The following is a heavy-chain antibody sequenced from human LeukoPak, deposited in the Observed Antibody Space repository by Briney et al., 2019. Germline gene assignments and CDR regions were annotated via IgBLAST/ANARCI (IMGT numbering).Heavy chain of an antibody. CDR2: IIPIFGTA. V-gene: IGHV1-69*13. CDR1: GGTFSSYA. CDR3: ARRASVGRVRRGTMVRGVTSSDYYYYYMDV. D-gene: IGHD3-10*01. Sequence: GASVKVSCKASGGTFSSYAISWVRQAPGQGLEWMGGIIPIFGTANYAQKFQGRVTITADESTSTAYMELRSLRSDDTAVYYCARRASVGRVRRGTMVRGVTSSDYYYYYMDVWGKGTTVTISS. J-gene: IGHJ6*03.